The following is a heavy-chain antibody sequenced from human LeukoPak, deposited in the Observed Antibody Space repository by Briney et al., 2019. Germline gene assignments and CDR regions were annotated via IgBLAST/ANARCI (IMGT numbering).Heavy chain of an antibody. V-gene: IGHV1-2*02. CDR3: ARVVVPAAIRGGYDY. J-gene: IGHJ4*02. CDR2: INPNSGGT. Sequence: ASVKVSCKASGYTFTGYYMHWVRQAPGQGLERMGWINPNSGGTNYAQKFQGRVTMTRDTSISTAYMELSRLRSDDTAVYYCARVVVPAAIRGGYDYWGQGTLVTVSS. D-gene: IGHD2-2*02. CDR1: GYTFTGYY.